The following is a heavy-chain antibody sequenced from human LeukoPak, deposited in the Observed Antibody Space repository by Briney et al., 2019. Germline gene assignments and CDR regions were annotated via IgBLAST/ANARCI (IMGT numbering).Heavy chain of an antibody. Sequence: PETLSLTCTVSGGSISSYYWSWVRQPPGKGLEWIGYIYSSGSTNYSPSLKSRVTISVDTSKNQFSLRLSSVTAADTAVYYCARGKRRLAAAAAYNCFDPWGQGTLVTVSS. CDR2: IYSSGST. D-gene: IGHD6-13*01. J-gene: IGHJ5*02. CDR1: GGSISSYY. V-gene: IGHV4-59*12. CDR3: ARGKRRLAAAAAYNCFDP.